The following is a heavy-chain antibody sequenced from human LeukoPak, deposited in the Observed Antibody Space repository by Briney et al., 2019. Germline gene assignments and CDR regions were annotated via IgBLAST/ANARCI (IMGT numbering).Heavy chain of an antibody. V-gene: IGHV5-51*01. CDR2: IYPGDSDT. CDR1: GYSFTSYW. D-gene: IGHD2-2*01. J-gene: IGHJ5*02. CDR3: ARTYSTSLVRFDP. Sequence: GESLKISCKGSGYSFTSYWIGWVRQMPGKGLEWMGIIYPGDSDTRYSPSFQGQVTISADKSISTAYLQWSSLKASDTAMYYCARTYSTSLVRFDPWGQGTLVTVSS.